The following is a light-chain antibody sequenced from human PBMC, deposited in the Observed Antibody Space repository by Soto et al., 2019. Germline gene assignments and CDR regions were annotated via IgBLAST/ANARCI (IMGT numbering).Light chain of an antibody. CDR2: DAS. CDR3: QQYGSSSWA. V-gene: IGKV3-20*01. J-gene: IGKJ1*01. CDR1: QSVSRSY. Sequence: EIVLTQSPGTLSLSPGERATLSCRASQSVSRSYLAWYQQKPGQAPRLLIYDASSRATGIPDRFSGSGSGTDFTLTMSRLEPEDFAVYYCQQYGSSSWAFGQGTKVDIK.